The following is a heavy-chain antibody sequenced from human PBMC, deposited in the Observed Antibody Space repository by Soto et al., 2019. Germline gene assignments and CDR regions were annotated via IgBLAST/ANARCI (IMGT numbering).Heavy chain of an antibody. Sequence: QVQLVESGGGVVQPGRSLRLSCAASGFSFSSYGMHWVHQAPGKGLEWVAVISYDGTNKNYADSVKGRFTISRDNSENTVYLQMNSLRTEDTAVYYCAKDTYYHDSSGYYVFDYWGQGTLVTVSS. J-gene: IGHJ4*02. D-gene: IGHD3-22*01. CDR3: AKDTYYHDSSGYYVFDY. V-gene: IGHV3-30*18. CDR1: GFSFSSYG. CDR2: ISYDGTNK.